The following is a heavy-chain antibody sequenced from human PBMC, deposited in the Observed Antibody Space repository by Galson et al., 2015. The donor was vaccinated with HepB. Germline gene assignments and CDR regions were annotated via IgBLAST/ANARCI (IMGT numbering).Heavy chain of an antibody. CDR1: GYTFTSYY. Sequence: SVKVSCKASGYTFTSYYMHWVRQAPGQGLEWLGIINPSGGSTSYAQKFQGGVTMTRDTSTSTVYMDLSSLRSEDTAVYYCARAVGMATIFTLPGYWGQGTLVTVSS. CDR3: ARAVGMATIFTLPGY. CDR2: INPSGGST. J-gene: IGHJ4*02. V-gene: IGHV1-46*03. D-gene: IGHD5-24*01.